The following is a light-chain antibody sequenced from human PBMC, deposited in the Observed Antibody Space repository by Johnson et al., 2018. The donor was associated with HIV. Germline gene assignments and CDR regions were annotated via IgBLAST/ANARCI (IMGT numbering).Light chain of an antibody. J-gene: IGLJ1*01. Sequence: QSILTQPPSVSAAPGQKVTISCSGNNSNIGNNYVSWYQHLPGTAPKLLIYDNNKRPSGIPDRFSVSKSGTSATLGITGLQTEDEADYYCGTWDSSLSGGLYVFGTGTRVTVL. V-gene: IGLV1-51*01. CDR2: DNN. CDR1: NSNIGNNY. CDR3: GTWDSSLSGGLYV.